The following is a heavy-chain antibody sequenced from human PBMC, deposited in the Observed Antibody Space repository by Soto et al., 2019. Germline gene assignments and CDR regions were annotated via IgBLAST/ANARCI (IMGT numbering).Heavy chain of an antibody. J-gene: IGHJ4*02. CDR2: IWYDGSNK. CDR1: GFTFSSHG. V-gene: IGHV3-33*01. Sequence: QVQLVESGGGGVQPGGPLRLSCAASGFTFSSHGRNGVRRAPGKGRGWVAVIWYDGSNKYYPESVKGRFTISRDNSKNTLYLQMNSLRAEDTAVYYCARGGVVGATKEYEFWGQGTLVTVSS. D-gene: IGHD1-26*01. CDR3: ARGGVVGATKEYEF.